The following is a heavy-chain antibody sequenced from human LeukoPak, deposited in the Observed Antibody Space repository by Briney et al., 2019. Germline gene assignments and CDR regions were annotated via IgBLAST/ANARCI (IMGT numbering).Heavy chain of an antibody. Sequence: GGSLRLSCAASGFTFSSYGMHWVRQAPGKGLEWVAVIWYDGGNKYYADSVKGRFTISRDNSKNTLYLQMNSLRAEDTAVYYCARDPGRYCSGGSCYPYGMDVWGQGTTVTVSS. CDR3: ARDPGRYCSGGSCYPYGMDV. CDR1: GFTFSSYG. CDR2: IWYDGGNK. V-gene: IGHV3-33*01. D-gene: IGHD2-15*01. J-gene: IGHJ6*02.